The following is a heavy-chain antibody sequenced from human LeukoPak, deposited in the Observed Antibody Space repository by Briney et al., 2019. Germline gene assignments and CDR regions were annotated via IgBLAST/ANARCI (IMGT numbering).Heavy chain of an antibody. J-gene: IGHJ4*02. CDR1: GGSISSYY. CDR2: IYYSGST. D-gene: IGHD1-7*01. V-gene: IGHV4-59*01. Sequence: PSESLSLTCTVSGGSISSYYWSWIRQPPGKGLEWIGYIYYSGSTNYNPSLKSRVTISVDTSKNQFSLKLSSVTAADTAVYYCARARYNWNYGDYWGQGTLVTVSS. CDR3: ARARYNWNYGDY.